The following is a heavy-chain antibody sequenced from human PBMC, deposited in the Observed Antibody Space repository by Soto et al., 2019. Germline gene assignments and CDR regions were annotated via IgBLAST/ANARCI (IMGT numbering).Heavy chain of an antibody. CDR1: GGSFSGYY. Sequence: SETLSLTCAVYGGSFSGYYWSWIRQPPGKGLEWIGEINHSGSTNYNPSLKSRVTISVDTSKNQFSLKLSSVTAADTAVYYCARGLFAVVVVAATGWFDPWGQGTLVTVSS. CDR3: ARGLFAVVVVAATGWFDP. J-gene: IGHJ5*02. V-gene: IGHV4-34*01. D-gene: IGHD2-15*01. CDR2: INHSGST.